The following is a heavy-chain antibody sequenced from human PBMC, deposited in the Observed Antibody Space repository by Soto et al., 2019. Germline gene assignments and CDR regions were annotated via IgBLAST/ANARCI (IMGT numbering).Heavy chain of an antibody. CDR2: IYYSGST. J-gene: IGHJ3*02. CDR1: GGSISSYY. D-gene: IGHD6-19*01. CDR3: ARHSSGDAFDI. V-gene: IGHV4-59*08. Sequence: QVQLQESGPGLVKPSETLSLTCTVSGGSISSYYWRWIRQPPGKGLEWIGYIYYSGSTNYNPSLTSRGTISVDTSKIQYSPKLSSVTAADTAVYYCARHSSGDAFDIWGQGTMVTVSS.